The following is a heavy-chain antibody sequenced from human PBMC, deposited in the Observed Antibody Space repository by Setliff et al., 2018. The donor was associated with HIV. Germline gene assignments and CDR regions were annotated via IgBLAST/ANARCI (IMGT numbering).Heavy chain of an antibody. D-gene: IGHD6-19*01. Sequence: AASVKVSCKASGYTFTSYYMHWVRQAPGQGLEWMGIINPSGGSTSYAQKFQGGVTMTRDTSTSTVYMELSSLRSEDTAVYYCARDLLSGWYHYYYYRDVWGKGTTVTVSS. CDR2: INPSGGST. J-gene: IGHJ6*03. V-gene: IGHV1-46*03. CDR1: GYTFTSYY. CDR3: ARDLLSGWYHYYYYRDV.